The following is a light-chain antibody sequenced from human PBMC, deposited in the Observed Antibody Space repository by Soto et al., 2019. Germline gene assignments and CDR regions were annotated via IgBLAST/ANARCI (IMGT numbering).Light chain of an antibody. J-gene: IGLJ3*02. CDR1: TGAVTTDHF. CDR2: DTN. Sequence: QAVVTQEPSLTVSPGGTVTLTYGSSTGAVTTDHFPYWFQQKPGQAPRTLIYDTNNKYSWTPARFSGSLLGDKAALTLSGAQPEDEADYYCLLTYSGARVFGGGTKLTVL. V-gene: IGLV7-46*01. CDR3: LLTYSGARV.